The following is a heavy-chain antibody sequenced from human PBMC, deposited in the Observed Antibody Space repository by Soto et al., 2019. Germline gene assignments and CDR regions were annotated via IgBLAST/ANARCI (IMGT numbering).Heavy chain of an antibody. J-gene: IGHJ4*02. CDR2: ISYDGSNK. V-gene: IGHV3-30*18. Sequence: QVQLVESGGGVVQPGRSLRLSCAASGFTFSSYGMHWVRQAPGKGLEWVAVISYDGSNKYYADSVKGRFTISRDNSMNTLYLQMNSLRAEDTAVYYCAKDQRRGPYDFWSGKTFDYWGQGTLVTVSS. D-gene: IGHD3-3*01. CDR1: GFTFSSYG. CDR3: AKDQRRGPYDFWSGKTFDY.